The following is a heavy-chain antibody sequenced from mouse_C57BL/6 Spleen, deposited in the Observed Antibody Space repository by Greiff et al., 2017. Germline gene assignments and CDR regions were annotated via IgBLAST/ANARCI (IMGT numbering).Heavy chain of an antibody. CDR1: GFTFSDYG. J-gene: IGHJ3*01. CDR2: ISNLAYSI. Sequence: EVKLQESGGGLVQPGGSLKLSCAASGFTFSDYGMAWVRQAPRKGPEWVAFISNLAYSIYYADTVTGRFTISRENAKNTLYLEMSSLRSEDTAMYYCARDQFAYWGQGTLVTVSA. V-gene: IGHV5-15*01. CDR3: ARDQFAY.